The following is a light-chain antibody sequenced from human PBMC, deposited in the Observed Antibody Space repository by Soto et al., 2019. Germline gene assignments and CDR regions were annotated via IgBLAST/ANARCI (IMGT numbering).Light chain of an antibody. V-gene: IGKV2-24*01. J-gene: IGKJ2*01. CDR2: KIS. Sequence: DIVLTQTRLSSPVTLGQPASISCRSSQSLVHIDGNTYFNWLQQRPGQPPRLLIYKISNRFPGGPYRFSGSGAGTDFTLKISRVEAGDVGVYYCMQATQSYTFGQGTRLEIK. CDR1: QSLVHIDGNTY. CDR3: MQATQSYT.